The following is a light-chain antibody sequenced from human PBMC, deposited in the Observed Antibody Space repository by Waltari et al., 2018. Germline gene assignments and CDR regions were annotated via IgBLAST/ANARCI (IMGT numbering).Light chain of an antibody. CDR2: DTS. CDR3: QQRRSWPLT. Sequence: DILLTPSPPILSLSPGDRASLSCRASQIVSKYLAWYQQKPGQAPRLLIYDTSRRATGIPARFSGSGFGTDFTLTISHLEPEDFAIYYCQQRRSWPLTFGGGTKVEIK. V-gene: IGKV3-11*01. J-gene: IGKJ4*02. CDR1: QIVSKY.